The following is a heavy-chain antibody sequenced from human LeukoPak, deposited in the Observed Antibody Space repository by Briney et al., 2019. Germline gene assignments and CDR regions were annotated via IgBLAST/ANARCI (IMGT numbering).Heavy chain of an antibody. D-gene: IGHD4-23*01. V-gene: IGHV3-30*18. CDR2: ISYDGSNK. CDR1: GFTFSSYG. Sequence: TGGSLRLSCAASGFTFSSYGMHWVRQAPGKGLEWVAVISYDGSNKYYADSVKGRFTISRDNSKNTLYLQMNSLRAEDTAVYYCAKDLEIYGGNYFLFDYWGQGTLVTVSS. J-gene: IGHJ4*02. CDR3: AKDLEIYGGNYFLFDY.